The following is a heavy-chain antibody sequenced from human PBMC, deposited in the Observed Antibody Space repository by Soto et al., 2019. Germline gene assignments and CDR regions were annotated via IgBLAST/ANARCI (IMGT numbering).Heavy chain of an antibody. J-gene: IGHJ4*02. CDR2: IIGSGATT. CDR1: GFTFSSYA. V-gene: IGHV3-23*01. Sequence: GGSLRLSCAASGFTFSSYAFNWVRQAPGKGLESVSGIIGSGATTNYADSVKGRLTIARDNSKNTLYLQMNSLRAEDTAVYYCAKYYQVLIIGYFDYWGQGTMVTVSS. D-gene: IGHD3-10*01. CDR3: AKYYQVLIIGYFDY.